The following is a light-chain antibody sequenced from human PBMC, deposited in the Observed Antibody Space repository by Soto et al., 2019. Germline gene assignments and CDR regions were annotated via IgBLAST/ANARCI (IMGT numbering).Light chain of an antibody. CDR1: QSVSSSY. CDR2: GAS. J-gene: IGKJ1*01. CDR3: QQYGSSSWT. V-gene: IGKV3-20*01. Sequence: EIVLTQSPGTLSLPPGERVTLSCRASQSVSSSYLGWYQQKPGQAPRLLIYGASSRATGIPDRFSGSGSGTDFTFTISRLEPEDFAVYYCQQYGSSSWTFGQGTKVDIK.